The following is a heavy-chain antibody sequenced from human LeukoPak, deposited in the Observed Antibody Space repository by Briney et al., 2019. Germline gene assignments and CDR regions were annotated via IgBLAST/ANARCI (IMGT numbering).Heavy chain of an antibody. CDR2: ISSSSSYI. Sequence: GGSLRLSCAASGFTFRSYAMSWVRQAPGKGLEWVSSISSSSSYIYYADSVKGRFTISRDNAKNSLYLQMNSLRAEDTAVYYCARTYCGGDCYSNGGFDYWGQGTLVTVSS. V-gene: IGHV3-21*01. D-gene: IGHD2-21*02. CDR1: GFTFRSYA. J-gene: IGHJ4*02. CDR3: ARTYCGGDCYSNGGFDY.